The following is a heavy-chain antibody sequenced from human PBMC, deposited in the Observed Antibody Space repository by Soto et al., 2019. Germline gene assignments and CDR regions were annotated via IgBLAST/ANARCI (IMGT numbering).Heavy chain of an antibody. Sequence: GGSLRLSCAASGYTFRSHAMHWVRQAPGKGLEWVAIISYDGSTTYYGASVKGRFTISRDNSKSTLYLQMNSLRTEDTGVYFCARHLASTVTTSGWFDPWGQGTLVTVSS. CDR3: ARHLASTVTTSGWFDP. J-gene: IGHJ5*02. D-gene: IGHD4-4*01. CDR2: ISYDGSTT. V-gene: IGHV3-30-3*01. CDR1: GYTFRSHA.